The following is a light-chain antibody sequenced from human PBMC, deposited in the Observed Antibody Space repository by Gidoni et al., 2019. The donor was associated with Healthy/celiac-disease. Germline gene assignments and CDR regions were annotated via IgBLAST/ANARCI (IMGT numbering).Light chain of an antibody. CDR1: QSVSSY. CDR3: QQRSNGLT. V-gene: IGKV3-11*01. CDR2: DAS. J-gene: IGKJ4*01. Sequence: VLTQSPATLSLSPGERATLSCRASQSVSSYLAWYQQKPGQAPRLLIYDASNRATGIPARFSGSGSGTDFTLTSSSLEPEDFAVYYCQQRSNGLTFGGGTKVEIK.